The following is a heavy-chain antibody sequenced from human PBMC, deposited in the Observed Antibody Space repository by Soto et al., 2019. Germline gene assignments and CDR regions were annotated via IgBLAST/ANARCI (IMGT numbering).Heavy chain of an antibody. D-gene: IGHD3-22*01. Sequence: QVQLQESGPGLVKPSQTLSLTCTVSGGSISSGGYYWSWIRQHPGKGLEWIGYIYYSGSTYYNPSLKSRVTISVDTSKNQFSLKLSSVTAADTAVYYCARVSSGYYLRYAYFDYWGQGTLVTVSS. CDR2: IYYSGST. CDR1: GGSISSGGYY. V-gene: IGHV4-31*03. J-gene: IGHJ4*02. CDR3: ARVSSGYYLRYAYFDY.